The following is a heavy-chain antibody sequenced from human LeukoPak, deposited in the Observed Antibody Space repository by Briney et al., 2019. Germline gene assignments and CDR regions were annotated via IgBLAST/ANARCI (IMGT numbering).Heavy chain of an antibody. Sequence: AGSLRLSCAASGFTVSSNYMSWVRQAPGKGLEWVSVIYSGGSTYYADSVKGRFTISRDNSKNTLYLQMNSLRAEDTAVYYCARVRGVAYYYYGMDVWGRGTTVTVSS. D-gene: IGHD2-15*01. CDR1: GFTVSSNY. V-gene: IGHV3-53*01. J-gene: IGHJ6*02. CDR3: ARVRGVAYYYYGMDV. CDR2: IYSGGST.